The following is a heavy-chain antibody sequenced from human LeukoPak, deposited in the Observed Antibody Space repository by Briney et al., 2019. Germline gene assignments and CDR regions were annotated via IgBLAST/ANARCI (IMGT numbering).Heavy chain of an antibody. D-gene: IGHD2-15*01. J-gene: IGHJ5*02. CDR3: ARLSVVVAANWFDP. V-gene: IGHV4-59*08. Sequence: SETLSLTCTVSGGSISSYYWSWIRQPPGKGLEWLGYIYSSGSTNYNPSLKRRVTISVDTSKNQFSLMLSSVTAADTAVYYCARLSVVVAANWFDPWGQGTLVTVSS. CDR2: IYSSGST. CDR1: GGSISSYY.